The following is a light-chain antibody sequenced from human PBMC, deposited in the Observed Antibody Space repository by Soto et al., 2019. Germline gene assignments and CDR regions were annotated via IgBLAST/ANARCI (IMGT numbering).Light chain of an antibody. J-gene: IGKJ1*01. Sequence: DTPMTQSPSTLSASVGDRVTITCRTSETISTWLAWYQQKPGQAPKLLIYSSSFLETGVPSRFSGSGSGTEFTLTISRLQPDDFATYYCLQYTAYSWTFGQGTMVQIK. CDR2: SSS. CDR3: LQYTAYSWT. V-gene: IGKV1-5*01. CDR1: ETISTW.